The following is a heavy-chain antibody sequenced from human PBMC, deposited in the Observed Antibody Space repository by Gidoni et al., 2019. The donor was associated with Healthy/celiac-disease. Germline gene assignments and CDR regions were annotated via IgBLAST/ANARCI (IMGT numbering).Heavy chain of an antibody. Sequence: QVQLQESGPGLVKPSETLSLTCTVSGYSISSGYYWGWIRQPPGKGLEWIGSIYHSGSTYYNPSLKSRVTISVDTSKNQFSLKLSSVTAADTAVYYCARDGVDVFRTRHYDFWSGSRLEFDPWGQGTLVTVSS. V-gene: IGHV4-38-2*02. CDR2: IYHSGST. J-gene: IGHJ5*02. CDR3: ARDGVDVFRTRHYDFWSGSRLEFDP. D-gene: IGHD3-3*01. CDR1: GYSISSGYY.